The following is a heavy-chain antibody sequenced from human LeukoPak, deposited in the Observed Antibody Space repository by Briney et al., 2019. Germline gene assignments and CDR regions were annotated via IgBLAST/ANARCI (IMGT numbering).Heavy chain of an antibody. J-gene: IGHJ4*02. D-gene: IGHD5-18*01. Sequence: ASAKVSCKVSGYTLSEFSMYWVRQAPGKGLLWRGGFDPEDGEAIYAQKFQGRVTMTEDTSTDTGYMELSSLRSEDTAVYYCAAGRPYSLLDYWGQGTLVTVSS. CDR2: FDPEDGEA. CDR3: AAGRPYSLLDY. V-gene: IGHV1-24*01. CDR1: GYTLSEFS.